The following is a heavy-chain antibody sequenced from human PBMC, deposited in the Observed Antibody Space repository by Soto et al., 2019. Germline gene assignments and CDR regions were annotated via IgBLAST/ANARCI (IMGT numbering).Heavy chain of an antibody. CDR2: TYYRSKWYN. CDR1: GDSVSSNSAA. J-gene: IGHJ5*02. CDR3: ARGPDGSSSVYDWFDP. Sequence: PSQTLSLTCAISGDSVSSNSAAWNWIRQSPSRGLEWLGRTYYRSKWYNDYAVSVKSRIAINPDTSKNQFSLQLNSVTPEDTAVYYCARGPDGSSSVYDWFDPWGQGTLVTVSS. D-gene: IGHD6-6*01. V-gene: IGHV6-1*01.